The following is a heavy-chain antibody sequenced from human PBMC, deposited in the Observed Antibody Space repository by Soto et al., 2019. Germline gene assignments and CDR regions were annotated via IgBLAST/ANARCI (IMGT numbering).Heavy chain of an antibody. Sequence: GSLRLSCAASEFTFGTYSMNWVRQAPGKGLEWVSYIGKSSSTTYYAESVKGRFTISRDNAKNSLYLQMNSLRVEDTAVYYCARVSGVGGDPWNYFYMDVRGKGTTVTLSS. D-gene: IGHD1-26*01. CDR3: ARVSGVGGDPWNYFYMDV. CDR2: IGKSSSTT. J-gene: IGHJ6*03. V-gene: IGHV3-48*01. CDR1: EFTFGTYS.